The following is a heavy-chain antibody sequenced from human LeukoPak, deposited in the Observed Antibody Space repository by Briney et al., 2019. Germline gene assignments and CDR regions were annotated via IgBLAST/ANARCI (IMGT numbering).Heavy chain of an antibody. J-gene: IGHJ4*02. Sequence: ASVKVSCKASGYTFTSYGISWVRQAPGQGLEWMGWISAYNGNTNYAQKLQGRVTMTTDTSTSTAYMELRSLRSDDTAVCYCARETLAYCGGDCSFDYWGQGTLVTVSS. D-gene: IGHD2-21*01. CDR3: ARETLAYCGGDCSFDY. CDR2: ISAYNGNT. V-gene: IGHV1-18*01. CDR1: GYTFTSYG.